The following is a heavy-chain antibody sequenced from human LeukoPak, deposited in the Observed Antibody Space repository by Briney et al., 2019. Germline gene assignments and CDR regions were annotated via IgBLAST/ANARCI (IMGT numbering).Heavy chain of an antibody. CDR2: IYYSGST. V-gene: IGHV4-59*01. D-gene: IGHD6-19*01. CDR1: GGSISSYY. J-gene: IGHJ6*03. CDR3: ARVPGEWLAMDV. Sequence: SETLSLTCTVSGGSISSYYWSWIRQPPGKGLEWIGYIYYSGSTKYNPSLKSRVTISVDTSKEQFSLKLSSVTAADTAVCYCARVPGEWLAMDVWGKGTTVTVSS.